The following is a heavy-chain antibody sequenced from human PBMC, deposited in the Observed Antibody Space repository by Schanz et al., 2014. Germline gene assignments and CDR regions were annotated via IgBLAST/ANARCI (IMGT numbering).Heavy chain of an antibody. Sequence: QVQLQESGPGLVKPSPTLSLTCNVSGDSMSSGGYYWNWIRQHPGKGLEWIGYIYDSGNTYYNPSLKSRVTMSIDTSENQFSLNLRSVTGADTAVYYCARSPGDFPGWFDSWGQGTLVTVSS. CDR3: ARSPGDFPGWFDS. J-gene: IGHJ5*01. V-gene: IGHV4-31*03. CDR1: GDSMSSGGYY. D-gene: IGHD4-17*01. CDR2: IYDSGNT.